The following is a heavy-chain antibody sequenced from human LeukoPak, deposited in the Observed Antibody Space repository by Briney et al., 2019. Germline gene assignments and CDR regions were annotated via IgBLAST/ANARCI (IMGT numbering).Heavy chain of an antibody. Sequence: GSLSLSCEASGFTFNKFAMSWVRQAPGKGPEWVSAIGSSGATTFYADSVKGRCTISRDNSKNTVYLEMNSLRAEDTAIYYCAKVSVGPLSRPTHVALYYGMDVWGQGTTVTVSS. CDR3: AKVSVGPLSRPTHVALYYGMDV. V-gene: IGHV3-23*01. J-gene: IGHJ6*02. CDR2: IGSSGATT. D-gene: IGHD2-8*01. CDR1: GFTFNKFA.